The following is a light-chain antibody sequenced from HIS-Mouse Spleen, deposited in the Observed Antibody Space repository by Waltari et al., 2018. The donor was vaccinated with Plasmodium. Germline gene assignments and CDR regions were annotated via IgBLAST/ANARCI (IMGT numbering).Light chain of an antibody. CDR3: PQYDNLPLT. J-gene: IGKJ4*01. CDR2: DAS. CDR1: QDISNS. Sequence: DIQMTQSPSSLSASVGDRVTITCQASQDISNSLNWYQQKPGKAPKLLIYDASNLETGVPSRFSGSGSGTDFTFTISSLQPEDIATYYCPQYDNLPLTFGGGT. V-gene: IGKV1-33*01.